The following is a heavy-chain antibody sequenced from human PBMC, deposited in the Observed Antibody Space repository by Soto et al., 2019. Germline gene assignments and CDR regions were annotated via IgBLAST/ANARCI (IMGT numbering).Heavy chain of an antibody. CDR3: ARDGDSRGELSLYYGMHV. CDR1: GYTFTSYG. V-gene: IGHV1-18*01. CDR2: ISAYNGNT. D-gene: IGHD1-26*01. Sequence: ASVKVSCKASGYTFTSYGISWVRQAPGQGLEWMGWISAYNGNTNYAQKLQGRVTMTTDTSTSTAYMELRSLRSDDTAVYYCARDGDSRGELSLYYGMHVWGQGTTVTVSS. J-gene: IGHJ6*02.